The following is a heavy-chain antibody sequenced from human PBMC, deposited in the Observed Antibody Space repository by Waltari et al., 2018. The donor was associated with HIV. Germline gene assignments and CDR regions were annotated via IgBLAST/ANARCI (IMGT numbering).Heavy chain of an antibody. J-gene: IGHJ3*02. CDR2: IKPDESEK. CDR3: VRNSEDYPHAFDI. D-gene: IGHD1-26*01. CDR1: GFTFGAYW. V-gene: IGHV3-7*01. Sequence: VDLVESGGGLVQPGGSLRLPCVASGFTFGAYWMSWVRQAPGKGLAWVANIKPDESEKYYEDSLRGRVTISRDNTKKSLYLQMNRVGAEDTAVYFCVRNSEDYPHAFDIWGHGTMVTVSS.